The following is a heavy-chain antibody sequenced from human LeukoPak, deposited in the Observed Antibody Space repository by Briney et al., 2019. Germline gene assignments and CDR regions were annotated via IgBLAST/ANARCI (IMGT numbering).Heavy chain of an antibody. Sequence: SETLSLTCTVSGGSISSYYWSWIRQPPGKGLEWIGYIYYSGSTNYNPSLKSRVTISVDTSKNQFSLKLSSVTAADTAIYCCARAVSGRFDYWGQGTLVTVSS. V-gene: IGHV4-59*08. CDR3: ARAVSGRFDY. CDR1: GGSISSYY. J-gene: IGHJ4*02. CDR2: IYYSGST. D-gene: IGHD6-19*01.